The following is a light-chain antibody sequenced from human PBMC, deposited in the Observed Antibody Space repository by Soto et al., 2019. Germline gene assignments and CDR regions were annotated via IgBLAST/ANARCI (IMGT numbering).Light chain of an antibody. CDR3: GTWDSSLSAVV. V-gene: IGLV1-51*01. CDR1: TFNIGYNF. Sequence: QSVLTQPPSLSAAPGQKVTISCSGSTFNIGYNFVSWYQQLPGTAPKLLIYDNDRRPSGIPDRFSASKSGTSATLDITGLQTGDEADYYCGTWDSSLSAVVFGAGTKLTVL. CDR2: DND. J-gene: IGLJ2*01.